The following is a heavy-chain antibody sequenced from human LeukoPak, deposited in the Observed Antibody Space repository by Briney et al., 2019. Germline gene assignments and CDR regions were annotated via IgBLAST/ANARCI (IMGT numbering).Heavy chain of an antibody. CDR3: AREGDAYNLSVDY. CDR1: GFSFSSYW. J-gene: IGHJ4*02. V-gene: IGHV3-7*01. CDR2: IKQDGSEK. D-gene: IGHD5-24*01. Sequence: PGGSLRLSCAASGFSFSSYWMSWVRPAPRKGLEWVAKIKQDGSEKYYVDSPKGRFPISRENAKNSLYLQMNSLRAEDTAVYYYAREGDAYNLSVDYWGQGTLVTVSS.